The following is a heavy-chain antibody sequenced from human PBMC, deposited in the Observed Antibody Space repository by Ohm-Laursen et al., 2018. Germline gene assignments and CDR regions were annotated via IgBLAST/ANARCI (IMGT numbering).Heavy chain of an antibody. Sequence: SDTLSLTWAVYGGSFSGYYWSWIRQPPGKGLEWIGEINHSGSTNYNPSLKSRVTISVDTSKNQFSLKLSSVTAADTAVYYCAKTWLFRGYDYYFDYWGQGTLVTVSS. V-gene: IGHV4-34*01. D-gene: IGHD5-12*01. CDR2: INHSGST. CDR1: GGSFSGYY. CDR3: AKTWLFRGYDYYFDY. J-gene: IGHJ4*02.